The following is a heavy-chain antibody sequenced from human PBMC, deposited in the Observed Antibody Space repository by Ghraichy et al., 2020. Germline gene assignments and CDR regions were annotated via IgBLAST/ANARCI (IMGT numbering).Heavy chain of an antibody. V-gene: IGHV3-7*03. J-gene: IGHJ4*02. CDR2: IKPDGGET. CDR1: GFNFNSYW. CDR3: TRGARYCDSTTCVGLDY. Sequence: LSLTCAASGFNFNSYWMTWVRQAPGKGLEWVANIKPDGGETFYLDSVKGRFTISRDNAMNSLYLQMSSLRADDAAVYYCTRGARYCDSTTCVGLDYWGQGTLVTVSS. D-gene: IGHD2-2*01.